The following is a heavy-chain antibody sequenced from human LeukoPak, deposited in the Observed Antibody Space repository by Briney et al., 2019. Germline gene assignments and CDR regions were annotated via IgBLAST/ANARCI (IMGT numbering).Heavy chain of an antibody. Sequence: LPGGSLRLSCAASGFTFSSYAMSWVRQAPGKGLEWVSAISGSGGSTYYADSVKGRFTISRDNSKNTLYLQMNSLRAEDTAVYYCAMNLRGYSRHKGNYWGQGTLVTVSS. CDR3: AMNLRGYSRHKGNY. D-gene: IGHD5-18*01. J-gene: IGHJ4*02. CDR2: ISGSGGST. CDR1: GFTFSSYA. V-gene: IGHV3-23*01.